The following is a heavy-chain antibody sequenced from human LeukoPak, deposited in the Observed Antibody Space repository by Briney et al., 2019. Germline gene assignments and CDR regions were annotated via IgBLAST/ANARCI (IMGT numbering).Heavy chain of an antibody. Sequence: QPGGSLRLSCAASDFSFSNYAMSWVRQAPGKGLEWVSAVSNRGGSTYYADSVKGRFTISRDNSKNTLYLQMDRLRAEDTAVYYCAKDRDPYDYGSGSYYNGVFDYWGQGTLVTVSS. D-gene: IGHD3-10*01. V-gene: IGHV3-23*01. CDR2: VSNRGGST. CDR1: DFSFSNYA. CDR3: AKDRDPYDYGSGSYYNGVFDY. J-gene: IGHJ4*02.